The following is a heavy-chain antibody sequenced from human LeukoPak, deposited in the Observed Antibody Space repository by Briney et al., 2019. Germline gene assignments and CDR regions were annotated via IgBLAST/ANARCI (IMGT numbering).Heavy chain of an antibody. D-gene: IGHD2-2*02. Sequence: PGGSLRLSCAASGFTFNNCDMHSVPQAPGKGLEWVAVKSYDGSKEYYAESVKGRFTISRDNSKNTLFLQMNSLRADDTAVYYCAGVEDYTSLSFDYWGQGTLVTVSS. CDR2: KSYDGSKE. CDR1: GFTFNNCD. J-gene: IGHJ4*02. CDR3: AGVEDYTSLSFDY. V-gene: IGHV3-30*03.